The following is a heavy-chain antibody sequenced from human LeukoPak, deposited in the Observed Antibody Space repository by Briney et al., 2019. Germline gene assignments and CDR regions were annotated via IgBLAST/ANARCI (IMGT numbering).Heavy chain of an antibody. CDR1: EFTFSSYA. CDR3: AKERAGSWQWLVRSYFDY. J-gene: IGHJ4*02. Sequence: PGGSLRLSCEASEFTFSSYAMSWVRQAPGKGLEWVSAISGSGGSTYYADSVKGRFTISRDNSKNTLYLQMNSLRAEDTAVYYCAKERAGSWQWLVRSYFDYWGQGTLVTVSS. D-gene: IGHD6-19*01. V-gene: IGHV3-23*01. CDR2: ISGSGGST.